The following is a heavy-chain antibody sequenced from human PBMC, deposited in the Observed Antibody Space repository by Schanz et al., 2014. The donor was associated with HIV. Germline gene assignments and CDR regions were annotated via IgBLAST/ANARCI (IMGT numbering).Heavy chain of an antibody. CDR3: AREDVSYWSFDL. J-gene: IGHJ2*01. D-gene: IGHD2-8*01. Sequence: QVLLHQWGAGLLKPSETLSLTCAVYGGSFRGFYWNWIRQAPGKGLEWIGEINHSGNTYKKPSLKSRVTISVDPSKNQFSLKLSSVTAADTAVYFCAREDVSYWSFDLWGRGTLVTVSS. CDR1: GGSFRGFY. V-gene: IGHV4-34*01. CDR2: INHSGNT.